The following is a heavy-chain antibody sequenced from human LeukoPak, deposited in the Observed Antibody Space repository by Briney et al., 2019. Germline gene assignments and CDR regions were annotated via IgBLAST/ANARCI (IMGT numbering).Heavy chain of an antibody. Sequence: PSETLSLTCAVYGGSFSGYYWSWIRQPPGKGLEWIGEINHSGSTNYNPPLKSRVTISVDTSKNQFSLKLSSVTAADTAVYYCARVGIGAAGTILYYFDYWGQGTLVTVSS. D-gene: IGHD6-13*01. CDR2: INHSGST. CDR3: ARVGIGAAGTILYYFDY. V-gene: IGHV4-34*01. J-gene: IGHJ4*02. CDR1: GGSFSGYY.